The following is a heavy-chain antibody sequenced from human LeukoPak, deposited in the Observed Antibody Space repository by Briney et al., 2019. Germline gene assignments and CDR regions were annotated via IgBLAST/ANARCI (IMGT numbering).Heavy chain of an antibody. Sequence: PAGGSLRLSCAGSGFIFRSHGMIWVCRAPGRGLEWVSYISPGGNTIYYADSMKGRFTVSRDDAKNSLSLHMNSLRAEDTAVYYCARVRGPTVTTMYFDYWGQGTLVTVSS. V-gene: IGHV3-48*04. CDR3: ARVRGPTVTTMYFDY. CDR1: GFIFRSHG. J-gene: IGHJ4*02. D-gene: IGHD4-17*01. CDR2: ISPGGNTI.